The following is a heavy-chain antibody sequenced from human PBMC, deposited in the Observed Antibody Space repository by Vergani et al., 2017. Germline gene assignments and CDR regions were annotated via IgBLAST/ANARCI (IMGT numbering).Heavy chain of an antibody. D-gene: IGHD4-23*01. CDR3: AQAGGGNSGGHY. CDR1: GGTFSSYA. CDR2: IIPIFGTA. J-gene: IGHJ4*02. Sequence: QVQVVQSGAEVKKSGASVKVSCKASGGTFSSYAISWVRQAPGQGLEWMGRIIPIFGTANYAQKFQGRVTITADESTSTAYMELSSLRSEDTAVYYCAQAGGGNSGGHYWGQGTLVTVSS. V-gene: IGHV1-69*18.